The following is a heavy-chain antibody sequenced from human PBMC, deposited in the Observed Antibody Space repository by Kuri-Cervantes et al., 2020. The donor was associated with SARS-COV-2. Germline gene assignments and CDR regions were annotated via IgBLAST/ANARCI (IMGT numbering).Heavy chain of an antibody. CDR3: ACPTWGDNWGSNFDS. D-gene: IGHD7-27*01. J-gene: IGHJ4*02. Sequence: GESLKISCAASGFTFSSYAMHWVRQAPGKGLEWVAVISYDGSNKYYGDSVKGRFSISRDNSKSTLYLQMNSLRPEDTALYYCACPTWGDNWGSNFDSWGQGTLVTVSS. CDR1: GFTFSSYA. CDR2: ISYDGSNK. V-gene: IGHV3-30-3*01.